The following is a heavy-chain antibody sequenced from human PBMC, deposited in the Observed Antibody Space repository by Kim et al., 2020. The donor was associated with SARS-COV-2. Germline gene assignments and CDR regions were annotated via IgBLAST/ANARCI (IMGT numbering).Heavy chain of an antibody. CDR3: ARSGSSWYNWFDP. CDR1: GFTFSSYS. CDR2: ISSSSSYI. Sequence: GALRLSCAASGFTFSSYSMNWVRQAPGKGLEWVSSISSSSSYIYYADSVKGRFTISRDNAKNSLYLQMNSLRAEDTAVYYCARSGSSWYNWFDPWGQGTLVTVSS. J-gene: IGHJ5*02. D-gene: IGHD6-13*01. V-gene: IGHV3-21*01.